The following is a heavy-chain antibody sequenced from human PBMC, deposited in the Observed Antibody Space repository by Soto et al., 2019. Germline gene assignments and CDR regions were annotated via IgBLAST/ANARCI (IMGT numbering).Heavy chain of an antibody. Sequence: GASVKVSCKSSGYTFTSYCISWVRQAPGQGLEWMGWISAYNGNTNYAQKLQGRVTMTTDTSTSTAYMELRSLRSDDTAVYYCASGQAGAVISPYYYYGMDVWGQGTTVTVSS. V-gene: IGHV1-18*01. D-gene: IGHD3-22*01. CDR3: ASGQAGAVISPYYYYGMDV. J-gene: IGHJ6*02. CDR2: ISAYNGNT. CDR1: GYTFTSYC.